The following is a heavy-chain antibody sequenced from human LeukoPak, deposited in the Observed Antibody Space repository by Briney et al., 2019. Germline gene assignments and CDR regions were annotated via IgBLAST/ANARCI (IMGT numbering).Heavy chain of an antibody. CDR2: IYYSGST. CDR1: GGSISSYY. D-gene: IGHD2-2*01. V-gene: IGHV4-59*01. CDR3: GRHHVVPAASPAGAFDI. Sequence: PSETLSLTCTVSGGSISSYYWSWIRQPPGKGLEWIGYIYYSGSTNYNPSLKSRVTISVDTSKNQFSLKLSSVTAADTAVYYCGRHHVVPAASPAGAFDIWGQGTMVTVSS. J-gene: IGHJ3*02.